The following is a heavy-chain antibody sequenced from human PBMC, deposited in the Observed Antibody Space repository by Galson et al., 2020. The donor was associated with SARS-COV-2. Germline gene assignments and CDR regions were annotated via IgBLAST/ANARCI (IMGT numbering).Heavy chain of an antibody. CDR2: ISTYNGNI. J-gene: IGHJ6*02. CDR3: ARYYGGNSALYYYGMDV. Sequence: GASLKISCEASGYTFTSYGISWVRQAPGQGLEWMGWISTYNGNINYAQKYQGRVTMTTDTSTSTVYMELRSLRSDDTAVYYCARYYGGNSALYYYGMDVWGQGTTVTVSS. CDR1: GYTFTSYG. V-gene: IGHV1-18*04. D-gene: IGHD3-10*01.